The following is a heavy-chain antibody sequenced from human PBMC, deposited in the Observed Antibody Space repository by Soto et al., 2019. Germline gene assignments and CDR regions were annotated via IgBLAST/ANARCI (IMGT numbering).Heavy chain of an antibody. D-gene: IGHD6-13*01. Sequence: ASVKVSCKASGYTFTSYYMHWVRQAPGQGLEWMGIINPSGGSTSYAQKFQGRVTMTRDTSTSTVYMELSSLRSEDTAVYYCAREFGIAEEGAYYYGMDVWGQGTTVTVSS. CDR3: AREFGIAEEGAYYYGMDV. V-gene: IGHV1-46*01. CDR1: GYTFTSYY. J-gene: IGHJ6*02. CDR2: INPSGGST.